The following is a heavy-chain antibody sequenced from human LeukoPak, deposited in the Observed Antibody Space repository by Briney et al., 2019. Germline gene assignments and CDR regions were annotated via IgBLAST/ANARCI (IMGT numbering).Heavy chain of an antibody. D-gene: IGHD5-12*01. CDR1: GYTFTSYG. J-gene: IGHJ6*03. V-gene: IGHV1-18*01. CDR2: ISAYNGNT. Sequence: ASVKVSCKASGYTFTSYGISWVRQAPGQGLEWMGWISAYNGNTNYAQKLQGRVTMTTDTSTSTAYMELRSLRSDDTAVYYCARVEYSGYDMIYYMDVWGKETTVTVSS. CDR3: ARVEYSGYDMIYYMDV.